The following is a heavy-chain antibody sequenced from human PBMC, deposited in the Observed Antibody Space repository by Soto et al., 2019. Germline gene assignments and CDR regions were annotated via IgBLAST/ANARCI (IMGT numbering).Heavy chain of an antibody. D-gene: IGHD3-3*01. CDR3: ASTSYYDFWSGYYPLNYYYYGMDV. Sequence: VQLVESGGGLVQPGGSLRLSCAASGFTFSSYSMNWVRQAPGKGLEWVSYISSSSSTIYYADSVKGRFTISRDNAKNSLYLQMNSLRDEDTAVYYCASTSYYDFWSGYYPLNYYYYGMDVWGQGTTVTVSS. V-gene: IGHV3-48*02. J-gene: IGHJ6*02. CDR2: ISSSSSTI. CDR1: GFTFSSYS.